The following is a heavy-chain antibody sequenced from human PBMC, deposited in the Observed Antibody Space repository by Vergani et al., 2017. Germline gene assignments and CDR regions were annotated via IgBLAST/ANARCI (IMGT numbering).Heavy chain of an antibody. CDR1: GFTFSSYS. D-gene: IGHD3-16*01. CDR3: ARAPLRGRTGRINWFDP. CDR2: ISSSSSYI. Sequence: EVQLVESGGGLVKPGGSLRLSCAASGFTFSSYSMNWVRQAPGKGLEWVSSISSSSSYIYYADSVKGRFTISRDNAKNSLYLQMNSLRAEDTAVYYCARAPLRGRTGRINWFDPWGQGTLVNVSS. V-gene: IGHV3-21*01. J-gene: IGHJ5*02.